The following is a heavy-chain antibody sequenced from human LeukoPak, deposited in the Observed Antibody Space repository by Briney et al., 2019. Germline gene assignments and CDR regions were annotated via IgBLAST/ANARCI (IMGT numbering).Heavy chain of an antibody. CDR3: ARHEAWFDP. J-gene: IGHJ5*02. V-gene: IGHV4-59*08. CDR1: GTSITSYH. Sequence: SETLSLTCTVSGTSITSYHWSWIRQPPGKGLEWIGSYSGSTNYNPSLKSRVTISVDTSKNQFSLKLSSVTAADTAVYYCARHEAWFDPWGQGTLVTVSS. CDR2: YSGST.